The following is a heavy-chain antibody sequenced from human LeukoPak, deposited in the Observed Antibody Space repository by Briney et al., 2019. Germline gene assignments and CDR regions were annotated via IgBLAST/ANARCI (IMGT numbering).Heavy chain of an antibody. Sequence: PSETLSLTCTVSGGSISSSSYYWSWIRQPPGKGLEWIGYIYYSGSTNYNPSLKSRVTISVDTSKNQFSLKLSSVTAADTAVYYCARGTYYYDRPLDYWGQGTLVTVSS. CDR1: GGSISSSSYY. D-gene: IGHD3-22*01. J-gene: IGHJ4*02. CDR2: IYYSGST. V-gene: IGHV4-61*01. CDR3: ARGTYYYDRPLDY.